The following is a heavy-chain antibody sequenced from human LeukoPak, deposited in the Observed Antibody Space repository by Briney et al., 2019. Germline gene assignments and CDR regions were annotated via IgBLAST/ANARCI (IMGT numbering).Heavy chain of an antibody. CDR1: GDSINTNIYY. CDR3: ARHEYRWPTSSDPVYYMDV. V-gene: IGHV4-39*01. CDR2: IYYSGSA. Sequence: KPSETLSLTCAVAGDSINTNIYYWGCIRQPPGKGLEWIGTIYYSGSAYYNPSLKSRVTISIDTSKNQFSLRLTSVTAADTAVYYCARHEYRWPTSSDPVYYMDVWGKGTTVTVS. D-gene: IGHD5-24*01. J-gene: IGHJ6*03.